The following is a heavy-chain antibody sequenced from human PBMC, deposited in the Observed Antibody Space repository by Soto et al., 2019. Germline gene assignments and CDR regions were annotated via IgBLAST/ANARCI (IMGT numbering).Heavy chain of an antibody. V-gene: IGHV4-31*03. J-gene: IGHJ5*02. Sequence: SETLSLTCTVSGGSISSGGYYWSWIRQHPGKGLEWIGYIYYSGSTYYNPSLKSRVTISVDTSKNQFSLKLSSVTAADTAVYYCARARRAVAGTVYWFDPWGQGTRVTVSS. CDR3: ARARRAVAGTVYWFDP. CDR1: GGSISSGGYY. D-gene: IGHD6-19*01. CDR2: IYYSGST.